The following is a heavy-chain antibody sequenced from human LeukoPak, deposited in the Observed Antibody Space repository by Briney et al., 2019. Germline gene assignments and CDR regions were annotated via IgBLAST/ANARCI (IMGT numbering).Heavy chain of an antibody. J-gene: IGHJ4*02. CDR1: GYTFTSYA. V-gene: IGHV1-3*01. CDR3: AREWSSSGWYGGFDY. Sequence: GASVNVSCKASGYTFTSYAMHWVRQAPGQRLEWMGWINAGNGNTKYSQKFQGRVTITRDTSASTAYMELSSLRSEDTAVYYCAREWSSSGWYGGFDYWGQGTLVTVSS. CDR2: INAGNGNT. D-gene: IGHD6-19*01.